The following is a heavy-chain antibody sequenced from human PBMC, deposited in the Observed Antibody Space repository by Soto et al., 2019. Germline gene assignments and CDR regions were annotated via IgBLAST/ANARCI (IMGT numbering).Heavy chain of an antibody. J-gene: IGHJ6*02. CDR3: ARYFGVYCSSTSCRVSYYYYGMDV. Sequence: ASVKVSCKASGYTFTSYGISWVRQAPGQGLEWMGWINPNSGGTNYAQKFQGWVTMTRDTSISTAYMELSRLRSDDTAVYYFARYFGVYCSSTSCRVSYYYYGMDVWGQGTTVTVSS. CDR2: INPNSGGT. V-gene: IGHV1-2*04. CDR1: GYTFTSYG. D-gene: IGHD2-2*01.